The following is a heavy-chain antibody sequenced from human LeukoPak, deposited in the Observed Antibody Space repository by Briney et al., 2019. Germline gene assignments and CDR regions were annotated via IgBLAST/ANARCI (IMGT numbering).Heavy chain of an antibody. CDR1: GYTFTSYG. J-gene: IGHJ4*02. D-gene: IGHD3-3*01. CDR2: ISAHNGNA. CDR3: ARDLERYYDLEGRSGY. Sequence: ASVKVSCKTSGYTFTSYGINWVRQAPGQGLEWMGRISAHNGNANYAQKFQGRVTMTTDTPATTAYMELRSLRSDDTAVYYCARDLERYYDLEGRSGYWGQGTLVAVSS. V-gene: IGHV1-18*01.